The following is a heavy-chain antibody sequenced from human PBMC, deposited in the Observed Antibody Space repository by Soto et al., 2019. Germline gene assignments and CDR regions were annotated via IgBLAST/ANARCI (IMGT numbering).Heavy chain of an antibody. V-gene: IGHV4-34*01. CDR1: GGSFSGYY. J-gene: IGHJ6*02. CDR2: INHSGST. Sequence: SETLLTCAVYGGSFSGYYWSWIRQPPRKGLEWIGEINHSGSTNYNPSLKSRVTISVDTSKNQFSLKLSSVTAADTAVYYCARGGYSYVFYYYYGMDVWGQGTTVTVSS. CDR3: ARGGYSYVFYYYYGMDV. D-gene: IGHD5-18*01.